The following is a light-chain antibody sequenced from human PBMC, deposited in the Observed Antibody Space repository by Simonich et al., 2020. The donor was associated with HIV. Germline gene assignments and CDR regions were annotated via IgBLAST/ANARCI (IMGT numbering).Light chain of an antibody. V-gene: IGKV4-1*01. CDR1: QRVIYSPSNKNY. Sequence: DIVMTQSPDSLAVSLGERATIHCTSSQRVIYSPSNKNYLAWYQQKPGQPPKLLIYWASTRDSGVPDRFSGSGSGTDFTLTISSLQAEDVAVYYCQQYYRTPPGFGQGTKVEIK. J-gene: IGKJ1*01. CDR3: QQYYRTPPG. CDR2: WAS.